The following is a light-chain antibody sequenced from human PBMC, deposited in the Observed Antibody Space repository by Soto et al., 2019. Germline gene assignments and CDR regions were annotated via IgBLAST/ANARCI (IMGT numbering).Light chain of an antibody. J-gene: IGKJ4*01. CDR2: SVS. Sequence: EIVMTQSPATLSVSPGEKATLSCRASQTVGSYLAWYQQKPGQAPRLLLYSVSMRATGIPARFSGSGYGTDFTLTISSLQSEDLAVYYCQQHNAWPLSFGGGTKVDIK. CDR3: QQHNAWPLS. CDR1: QTVGSY. V-gene: IGKV3-15*01.